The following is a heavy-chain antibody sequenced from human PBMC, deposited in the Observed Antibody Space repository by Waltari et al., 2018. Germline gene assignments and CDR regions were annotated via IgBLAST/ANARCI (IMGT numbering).Heavy chain of an antibody. CDR1: GYTFRDYG. D-gene: IGHD3-3*01. J-gene: IGHJ5*02. CDR2: ISVNNGHT. Sequence: QVQLVQSGAEVKKPGASVKVSCKASGYTFRDYGIRWVRKAPGQGLEWMGWISVNNGHTNHAQKFQGRLIMTEDTSATTVYMELTYLTSDDTAVYYCARERHRLMEEGYLMALDPWGQGTLVTVSS. CDR3: ARERHRLMEEGYLMALDP. V-gene: IGHV1-18*01.